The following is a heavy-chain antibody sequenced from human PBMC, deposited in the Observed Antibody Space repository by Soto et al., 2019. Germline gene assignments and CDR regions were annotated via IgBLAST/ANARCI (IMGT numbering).Heavy chain of an antibody. CDR1: GFMFSSQT. V-gene: IGHV3-30-3*01. CDR3: ARDLGLLWFGKLENYGMDV. J-gene: IGHJ6*02. Sequence: GGSLRLSCSASGFMFSSQTMHWVRQAPGKGLEWVAVISYDGTNKYYADSVKGRFTISRDDSKNTLYLQMNSLGGEDTAVYYCARDLGLLWFGKLENYGMDVWGQGTTVTVSS. CDR2: ISYDGTNK. D-gene: IGHD3-10*01.